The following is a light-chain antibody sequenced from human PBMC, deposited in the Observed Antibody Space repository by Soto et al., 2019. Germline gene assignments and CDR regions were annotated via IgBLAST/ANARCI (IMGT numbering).Light chain of an antibody. V-gene: IGKV3-20*01. Sequence: DIVLTQSPGSLSLSPGERATLSCRASQSVSSTFFAWYQQRPGQAPRLLMYGASSRATGITERFSGSGSGTDFTLTISRLEPEDFAVYYCQQCDSSVTFGQGTKVEI. CDR3: QQCDSSVT. CDR2: GAS. CDR1: QSVSSTF. J-gene: IGKJ1*01.